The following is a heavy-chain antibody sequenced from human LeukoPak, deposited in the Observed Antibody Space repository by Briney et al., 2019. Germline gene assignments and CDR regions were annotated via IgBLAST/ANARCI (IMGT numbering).Heavy chain of an antibody. J-gene: IGHJ6*02. CDR3: ARSRTPFYYYGMDV. V-gene: IGHV1-2*02. CDR1: GYLFTDYY. D-gene: IGHD1-1*01. Sequence: ASVKVSCKVSGYLFTDYYLHWIRQAPGQGLEWMGWIDPNSGGTHHAVNFQGRATLTRDTSISTVYMDLSSLRSDDTGLYYCARSRTPFYYYGMDVWGLGTSVTVSS. CDR2: IDPNSGGT.